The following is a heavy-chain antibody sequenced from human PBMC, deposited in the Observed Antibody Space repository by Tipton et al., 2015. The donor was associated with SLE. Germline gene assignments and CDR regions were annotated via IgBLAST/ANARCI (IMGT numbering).Heavy chain of an antibody. V-gene: IGHV4-38-2*02. J-gene: IGHJ4*02. D-gene: IGHD3-10*01. Sequence: TLSLTCTVSGYSISSGYYWGWIRQPPGKGLEWIGSIYRSGNTFYNPSLKSRVTMSADTSKNQFSLKVYSVTAADAAVYFCARAQGWFYYFDNWGQGTLVTVSS. CDR2: IYRSGNT. CDR3: ARAQGWFYYFDN. CDR1: GYSISSGYY.